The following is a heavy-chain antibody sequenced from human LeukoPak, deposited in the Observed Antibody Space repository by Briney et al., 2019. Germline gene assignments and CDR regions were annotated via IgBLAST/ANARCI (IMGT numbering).Heavy chain of an antibody. CDR1: GFTFSSYG. D-gene: IGHD3-3*01. CDR3: AKEFTIFGVVPDFDY. J-gene: IGHJ4*02. CDR2: IRYDGSNK. V-gene: IGHV3-30*02. Sequence: PGGSLRLSCAASGFTFSSYGMHWVRQAPGKGLEWVAFIRYDGSNKYYADSVKGRFTISRDNSKNTLYLQMNSLRAEDTAVYYCAKEFTIFGVVPDFDYWGQGTLVTVSS.